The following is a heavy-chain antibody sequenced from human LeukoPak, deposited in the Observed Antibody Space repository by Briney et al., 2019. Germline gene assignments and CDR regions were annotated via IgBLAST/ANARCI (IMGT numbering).Heavy chain of an antibody. J-gene: IGHJ4*02. Sequence: GGTLRLSCAASGFTFSSYGMSWVRQAPGKGLEWVSAISDTGNTYHADSVKGRFTISRDSSKNTLFLQMNRLRPEDAAVYYCAKAPVTTCRGAFCYPFDYWGQGTLVTVSS. CDR1: GFTFSSYG. CDR3: AKAPVTTCRGAFCYPFDY. CDR2: ISDTGNT. D-gene: IGHD2-15*01. V-gene: IGHV3-23*01.